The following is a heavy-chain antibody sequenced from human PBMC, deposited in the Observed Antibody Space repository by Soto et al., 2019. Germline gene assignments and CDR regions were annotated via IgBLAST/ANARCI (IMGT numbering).Heavy chain of an antibody. CDR3: ARVSVSGTYSDY. D-gene: IGHD6-19*01. CDR1: GGSISSSNW. CDR2: IYHIGST. J-gene: IGHJ4*02. V-gene: IGHV4-4*02. Sequence: QVQLQESGPGLVKPSGTLSLTCAVSGGSISSSNWWTWVRQPPGKGLEWIGEIYHIGSTNYNTSLKSRVTISVDKSKNQFSLNLSSVTAADTAVYYCARVSVSGTYSDYWGQGTLVTVSS.